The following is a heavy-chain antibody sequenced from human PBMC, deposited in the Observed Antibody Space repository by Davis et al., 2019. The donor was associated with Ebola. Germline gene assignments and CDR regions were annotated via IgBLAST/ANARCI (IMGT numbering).Heavy chain of an antibody. V-gene: IGHV1-18*01. J-gene: IGHJ4*02. Sequence: ASVKVSCKASGYTFTSYGISWVRQAPGQGLEWMGWISAYNGNTNYSQKFQGRVTITRDTSASTAYMELSSLRSEDTAVYYCARDSSGWYYFDYWGQGTLVTVSS. CDR1: GYTFTSYG. D-gene: IGHD6-19*01. CDR2: ISAYNGNT. CDR3: ARDSSGWYYFDY.